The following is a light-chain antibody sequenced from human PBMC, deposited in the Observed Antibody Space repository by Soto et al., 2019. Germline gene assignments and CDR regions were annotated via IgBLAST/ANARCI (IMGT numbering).Light chain of an antibody. CDR3: CSCAGTSTHTV. V-gene: IGLV2-23*02. CDR2: EVS. J-gene: IGLJ7*01. CDR1: SSDVGGYNL. Sequence: QSVLTQPASVSGSPGQSITISCTGTSSDVGGYNLVSWYQQHPGKAPKLMISEVSKRPSGISDRFSGSKSGSTASLTISGLQAEDEADYYCCSCAGTSTHTVFGGGTQLTVL.